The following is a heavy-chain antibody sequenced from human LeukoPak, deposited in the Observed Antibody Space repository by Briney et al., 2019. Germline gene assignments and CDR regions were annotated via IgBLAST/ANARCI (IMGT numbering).Heavy chain of an antibody. V-gene: IGHV1-46*01. J-gene: IGHJ4*02. Sequence: ASVKVSCKASGYTFTGYYMHWVRQAPGQGLEWMGIISPSDGSTTYAQKFQGRVTMTRDMSTTTVYLELSSLRSDDTAVYYCAKGPNFDSWGQGTLVTVSS. CDR2: ISPSDGST. CDR3: AKGPNFDS. CDR1: GYTFTGYY.